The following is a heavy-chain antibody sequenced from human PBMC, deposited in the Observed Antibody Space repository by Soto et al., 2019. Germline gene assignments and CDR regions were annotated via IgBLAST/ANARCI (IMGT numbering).Heavy chain of an antibody. CDR3: ARSPPYYYDSSGYFRSAFDI. CDR2: ISYDGSNK. V-gene: IGHV3-30-3*01. CDR1: GFTFSSYA. J-gene: IGHJ3*02. Sequence: GGSLRLSCAASGFTFSSYAMHWVRQAPGKGLEWVAVISYDGSNKYYADSVKGRFTISRDNSKNTLYLQMNSLRAEDTAVYYCARSPPYYYDSSGYFRSAFDIWGQGTMVTVSS. D-gene: IGHD3-22*01.